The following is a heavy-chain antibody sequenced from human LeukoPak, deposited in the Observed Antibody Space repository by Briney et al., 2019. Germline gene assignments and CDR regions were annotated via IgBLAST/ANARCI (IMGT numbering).Heavy chain of an antibody. Sequence: PGGSLRLSCAASGFTFSNYWMHWVRQAPGVGLVCVSRINGDVRSTNYADSVKGRFTISRDNAKNTLYLQMNSLRAEDTAVYYCVRRSVAGGSFDYWGQGTLVTVSS. CDR3: VRRSVAGGSFDY. CDR1: GFTFSNYW. CDR2: INGDVRST. V-gene: IGHV3-74*01. J-gene: IGHJ4*02. D-gene: IGHD6-19*01.